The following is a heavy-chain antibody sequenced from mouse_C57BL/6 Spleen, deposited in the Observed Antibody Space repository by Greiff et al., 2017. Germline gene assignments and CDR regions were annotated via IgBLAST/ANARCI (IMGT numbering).Heavy chain of an antibody. D-gene: IGHD1-1*01. CDR1: GYAFSSYW. V-gene: IGHV1-80*01. J-gene: IGHJ4*01. Sequence: VQLQQSGAELVKPGASVKISCKASGYAFSSYWMNWVKQRPGKGLEWIGQIYPGDGDTNYNGKFKGKATLTADKSSSTAYMQLSSLTSEDSAVYFCAREGGADGGSSLYDAMDYWGQGTSVTVSS. CDR3: AREGGADGGSSLYDAMDY. CDR2: IYPGDGDT.